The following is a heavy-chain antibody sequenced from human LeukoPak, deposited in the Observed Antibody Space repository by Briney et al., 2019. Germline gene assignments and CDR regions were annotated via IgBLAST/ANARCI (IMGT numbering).Heavy chain of an antibody. D-gene: IGHD3-3*01. Sequence: PSETLSLTCTVSGGSISSYYWSWIRQPPGKGLEWIGYIYYSGSTNYNPSLKSRVTISLDASKSQFSLKLSSVTAADTAMYYCARSLSGFQHWGQGTLVTVSS. J-gene: IGHJ1*01. CDR1: GGSISSYY. CDR3: ARSLSGFQH. CDR2: IYYSGST. V-gene: IGHV4-59*01.